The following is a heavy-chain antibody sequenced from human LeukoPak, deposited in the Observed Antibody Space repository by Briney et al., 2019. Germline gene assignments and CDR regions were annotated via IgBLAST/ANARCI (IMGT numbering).Heavy chain of an antibody. V-gene: IGHV3-7*01. CDR3: ARAGTTGSVDY. CDR1: GFTFSDYY. CDR2: INPDASEK. J-gene: IGHJ4*02. Sequence: GGSLRLSCAASGFTFSDYYMSWIRQAPGKGLEWVANINPDASEKYYVDSIKGRFTISRDNAKNTLYLQVSSLRAEDTAVYYCARAGTTGSVDYWGQGTLVTVSS. D-gene: IGHD1-14*01.